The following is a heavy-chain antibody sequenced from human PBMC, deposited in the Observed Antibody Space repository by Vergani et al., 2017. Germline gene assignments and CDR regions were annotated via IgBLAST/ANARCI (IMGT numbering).Heavy chain of an antibody. J-gene: IGHJ4*02. D-gene: IGHD2-2*01. V-gene: IGHV1-8*01. CDR3: ARGASRYCSSTSCPNEGYYFDY. CDR1: GYTFTSYD. CDR2: MNPNSGNT. Sequence: QVQLVQSGAEVKKPGASVKVSCKASGYTFTSYDINWVRQATGQGLEWMGWMNPNSGNTGYAQKFQGRVTMTRKTSISTAYMGLSSLRSEDTAVYYCARGASRYCSSTSCPNEGYYFDYWGQGTLVTVSS.